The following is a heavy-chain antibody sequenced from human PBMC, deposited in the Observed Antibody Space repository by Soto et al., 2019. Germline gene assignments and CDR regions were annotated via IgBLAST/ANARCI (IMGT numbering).Heavy chain of an antibody. D-gene: IGHD2-8*01. V-gene: IGHV3-23*01. CDR2: ITNSGDDA. Sequence: VQLLESGGDLVQPGGSLRLSCAASGFTFSSYAMTWVRQAPGRGLECVSVITNSGDDAHYISSVKGRFTSSRDNSKNTLFVQMDSLRVDDTAVYYCARGSEPWCSVVSGYTFDRWGQGTLVTVSS. CDR3: ARGSEPWCSVVSGYTFDR. CDR1: GFTFSSYA. J-gene: IGHJ4*02.